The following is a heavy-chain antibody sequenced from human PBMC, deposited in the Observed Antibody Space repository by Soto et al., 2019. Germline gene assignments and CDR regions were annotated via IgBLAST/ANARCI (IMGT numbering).Heavy chain of an antibody. V-gene: IGHV5-51*01. CDR2: IYPGDSDT. CDR1: GYGFTTYW. D-gene: IGHD3-22*01. Sequence: PGESLKISCKGSGYGFTTYWIGWVRQMPGKGLEWMGIIYPGDSDTRYRPSFQGQVIISDDKSISTAYLQWSSLKASDTAMYYCARHYYDSSDYYDFDYWGQGTLVTVSS. J-gene: IGHJ4*02. CDR3: ARHYYDSSDYYDFDY.